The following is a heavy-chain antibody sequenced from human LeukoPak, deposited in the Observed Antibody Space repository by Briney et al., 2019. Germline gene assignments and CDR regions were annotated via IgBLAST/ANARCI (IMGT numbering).Heavy chain of an antibody. V-gene: IGHV3-53*01. CDR3: ARGLAVAGSDAFDI. CDR1: GFTVSSKY. D-gene: IGHD6-19*01. Sequence: GGSLRLSCAVSGFTVSSKYMSWVRQAPGKGLEWVSVIYSGGSTYYADSVKGRVTISRDNSKNTLYLQMNSLRAEDTAVYYCARGLAVAGSDAFDIWDQGTMGTVSS. J-gene: IGHJ3*02. CDR2: IYSGGST.